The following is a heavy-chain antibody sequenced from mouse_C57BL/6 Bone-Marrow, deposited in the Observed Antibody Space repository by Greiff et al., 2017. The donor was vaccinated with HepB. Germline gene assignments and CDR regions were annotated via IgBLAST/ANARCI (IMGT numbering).Heavy chain of an antibody. V-gene: IGHV10-1*01. CDR2: IRSKSNNYAT. D-gene: IGHD1-1*02. CDR3: VRHGGRDAMDY. CDR1: GFRFNSSA. J-gene: IGHJ4*01. Sequence: VPMVESVGGLVPPKGSLKISFATPGFRFNSSALNLVPPASGKGLEWVARIRSKSNNYATYYADSVKDRFTISRDDSESMLYLQMNNLKTEDTAMYYCVRHGGRDAMDYWGQGTSVTVSS.